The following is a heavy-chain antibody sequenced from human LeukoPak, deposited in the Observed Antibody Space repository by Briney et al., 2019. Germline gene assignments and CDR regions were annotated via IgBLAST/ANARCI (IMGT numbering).Heavy chain of an antibody. CDR2: IYPGDSDT. CDR1: GYTFTNYW. J-gene: IGHJ4*02. CDR3: ARHPSGNSNSWSDY. D-gene: IGHD4-11*01. V-gene: IGHV5-51*01. Sequence: GESPKISCKGSGYTFTNYWIAWVRQMPGKGLEWMGIIYPGDSDTRYSPSFHGQVTLSVDKSISTAYLQWSSLKASDAAMYYCARHPSGNSNSWSDYWGQGTLVTVSS.